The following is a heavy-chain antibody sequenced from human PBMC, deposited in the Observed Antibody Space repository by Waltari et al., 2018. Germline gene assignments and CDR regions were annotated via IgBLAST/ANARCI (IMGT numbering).Heavy chain of an antibody. Sequence: QVQLQESGPGLVKPSQTLSLTCTVSGGPIRSGRYYWSWIRQPAGKGLEWIGRIYTSGSTNYNPSLKSRVTIAVDTSKNQFSLKLSSVTAADTAVYYCARAGLPRGSYWNWFDPWGQGTLVTVSS. CDR3: ARAGLPRGSYWNWFDP. CDR1: GGPIRSGRYY. CDR2: IYTSGST. J-gene: IGHJ5*02. D-gene: IGHD1-26*01. V-gene: IGHV4-61*02.